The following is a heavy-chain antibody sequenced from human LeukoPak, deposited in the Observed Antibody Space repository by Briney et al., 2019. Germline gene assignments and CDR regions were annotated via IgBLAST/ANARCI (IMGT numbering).Heavy chain of an antibody. Sequence: GGSLRLSCAASGFTFSSYAMSWARQAPGKGLEWVSAISGSGGSTYYADSVKGRFTISRDNSKNTLYLQMNSLRAEATAVYYCAKAPSSGSYAYWGQGPLVTVSS. CDR1: GFTFSSYA. CDR3: AKAPSSGSYAY. D-gene: IGHD6-19*01. V-gene: IGHV3-23*01. J-gene: IGHJ4*02. CDR2: ISGSGGST.